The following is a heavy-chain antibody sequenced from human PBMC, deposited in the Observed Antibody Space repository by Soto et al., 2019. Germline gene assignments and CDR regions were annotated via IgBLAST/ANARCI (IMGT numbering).Heavy chain of an antibody. CDR3: ARGRYSSGWPHLYYYYGMDV. CDR2: INHSGST. D-gene: IGHD6-19*01. J-gene: IGHJ6*02. Sequence: SETLSLTCAVYGGSFSGYYWSWIRQPPGKGLEWIGEINHSGSTNYNPSLKSRVTISVDTSKNQFSLKLSSVTAADTAVYYCARGRYSSGWPHLYYYYGMDVWGQGATVTVSS. CDR1: GGSFSGYY. V-gene: IGHV4-34*01.